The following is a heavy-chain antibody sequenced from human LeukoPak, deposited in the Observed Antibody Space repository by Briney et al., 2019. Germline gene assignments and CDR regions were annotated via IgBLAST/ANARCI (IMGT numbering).Heavy chain of an antibody. CDR1: GFTFSSYG. CDR2: IWYDGSNK. CDR3: ARMTTVTDY. V-gene: IGHV3-33*01. Sequence: GGSLRRSCAASGFTFSSYGMHWVGQAPGKGLEWVAVIWYDGSNKYYADSVKGRFTISRDNSTNTLYLQMNSLRAEDTAVYYCARMTTVTDYWGQGTLVTVSS. J-gene: IGHJ4*02. D-gene: IGHD4-17*01.